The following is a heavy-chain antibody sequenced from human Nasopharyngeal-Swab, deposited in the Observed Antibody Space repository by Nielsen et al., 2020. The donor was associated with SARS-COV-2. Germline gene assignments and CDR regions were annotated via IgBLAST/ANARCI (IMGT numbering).Heavy chain of an antibody. CDR2: ISYDGSNK. Sequence: GESLKISCAASGFTFSSCGMHWVRQAPGKGLEWVAVISYDGSNKYYADSVKGRFTISRDNSKNTLYLQMNSLRAEDTAVYYCAKDQGSSSSVAVYWGQGTLVTVSS. V-gene: IGHV3-30*18. D-gene: IGHD6-13*01. J-gene: IGHJ4*02. CDR3: AKDQGSSSSVAVY. CDR1: GFTFSSCG.